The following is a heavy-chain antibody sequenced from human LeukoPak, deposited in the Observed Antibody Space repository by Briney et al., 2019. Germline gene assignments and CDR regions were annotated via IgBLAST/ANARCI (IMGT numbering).Heavy chain of an antibody. Sequence: PSETLSLTCTVSGGSISSYYWSWIRQPPGKGLEWIGYIYYSGSTNYNPSLKSRVTISVDTSKNQFSLKLSSVTAADTAVYYCARDGLGRYCSGGSYSDAFDIWGQGTMVTVSS. CDR3: ARDGLGRYCSGGSYSDAFDI. D-gene: IGHD2-15*01. CDR2: IYYSGST. V-gene: IGHV4-59*01. J-gene: IGHJ3*02. CDR1: GGSISSYY.